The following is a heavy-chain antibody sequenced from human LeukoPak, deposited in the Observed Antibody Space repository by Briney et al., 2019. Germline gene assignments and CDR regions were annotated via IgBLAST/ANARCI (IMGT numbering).Heavy chain of an antibody. D-gene: IGHD3-9*01. J-gene: IGHJ6*01. CDR1: GGSFSCYY. CDR2: INHSGST. V-gene: IGHV4-34*01. CDR3: ARGGGIAGSSCVFDYDV. Sequence: SDPLSLTCAVYGGSFSCYYWRWLRQPTERGREWIGEINHSGSTNYHPSLKSRVTISVDMPKNHSSLRLSSLTGADTAVYYCARGGGIAGSSCVFDYDVWGQGTTVTV.